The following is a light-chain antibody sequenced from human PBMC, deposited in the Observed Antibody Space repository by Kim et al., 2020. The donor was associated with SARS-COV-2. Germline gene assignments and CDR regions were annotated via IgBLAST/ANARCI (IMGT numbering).Light chain of an antibody. CDR2: KDS. J-gene: IGLJ1*01. Sequence: PEQTSRITCSGDALPEKQTYWYQQKSGQAPLLLIYKDSERPSGIPGRFSGSSSGTTVTLTISGVQAEDDADYYCQSADGSGTYVFGTGTKVTVL. CDR1: ALPEKQ. V-gene: IGLV3-25*03. CDR3: QSADGSGTYV.